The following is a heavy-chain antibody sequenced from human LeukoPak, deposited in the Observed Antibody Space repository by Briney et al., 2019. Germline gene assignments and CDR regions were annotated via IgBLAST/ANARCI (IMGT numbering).Heavy chain of an antibody. Sequence: GGSLRLSCVASGFTFSSYAMSWVRQAPGKGLEWVSAISGSGGSTYYADSVKGRFTISRDNSKNTLYLQMNSLRAEDTAVYYCASAPQGRYYDILTGYYVFPYYFDYWGQGTLVTVSS. J-gene: IGHJ4*02. D-gene: IGHD3-9*01. CDR1: GFTFSSYA. CDR2: ISGSGGST. V-gene: IGHV3-23*01. CDR3: ASAPQGRYYDILTGYYVFPYYFDY.